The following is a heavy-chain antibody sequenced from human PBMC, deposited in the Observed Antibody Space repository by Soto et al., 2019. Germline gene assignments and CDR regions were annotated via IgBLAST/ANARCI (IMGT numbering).Heavy chain of an antibody. CDR3: ARAKDSGDDWGWFDP. Sequence: EVQLVESGGGLVQPGGSLRLSCAASGFTFSSYSMNWVRQAPGKGLEWVSYISSSSSTIYYADSVKGRFTISRDNAKNSLYLQMNSLRAEDTAVYYCARAKDSGDDWGWFDPWGQGTLVTVSS. CDR1: GFTFSSYS. CDR2: ISSSSSTI. V-gene: IGHV3-48*01. D-gene: IGHD5-12*01. J-gene: IGHJ5*02.